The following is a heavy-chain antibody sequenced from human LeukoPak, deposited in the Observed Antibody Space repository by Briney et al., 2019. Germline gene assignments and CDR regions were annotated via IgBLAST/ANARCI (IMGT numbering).Heavy chain of an antibody. CDR2: ISSSGNTI. CDR1: GFTFSDYY. CDR3: ARGRGVDRFDY. V-gene: IGHV3-11*04. D-gene: IGHD3-16*01. Sequence: PGGSLRLSCAASGFTFSDYYMSWIRQAPGTGLEGISYISSSGNTIYYADSVKGRFTISTDNAKNSLYLQMNSLRAEDTAIYYCARGRGVDRFDYWGQGTLVTVSS. J-gene: IGHJ4*02.